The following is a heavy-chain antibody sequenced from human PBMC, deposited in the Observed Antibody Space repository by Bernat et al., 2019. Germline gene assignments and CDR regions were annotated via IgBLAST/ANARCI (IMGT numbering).Heavy chain of an antibody. Sequence: EVQLVQSGAEVKKPGESLRISCKGSGYSFTSYWISWVRQIPGKGLEWMGRIDPSDSYTNYSPSFQGHVTISADKSISTAYLQWSSLKASDTAMYYCARQGNSLNWFDPWGQGTLVTVSS. CDR3: ARQGNSLNWFDP. J-gene: IGHJ5*02. CDR2: IDPSDSYT. V-gene: IGHV5-10-1*03. D-gene: IGHD4-23*01. CDR1: GYSFTSYW.